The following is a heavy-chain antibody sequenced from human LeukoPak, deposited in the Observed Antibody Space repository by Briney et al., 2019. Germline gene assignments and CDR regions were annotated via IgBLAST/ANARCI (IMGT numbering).Heavy chain of an antibody. CDR2: IYDDNT. Sequence: GGSLRLSCVASGFTFSTYALSWVRQAPGKGLEWVSTIYDDNTYYADSVKGRFAISTDNSKNTLYLQMNSLRVEDTAVYFCAARKVRGVWFYLDYWGQGTLVTVSS. CDR3: AARKVRGVWFYLDY. D-gene: IGHD3-10*01. CDR1: GFTFSTYA. J-gene: IGHJ4*02. V-gene: IGHV3-23*01.